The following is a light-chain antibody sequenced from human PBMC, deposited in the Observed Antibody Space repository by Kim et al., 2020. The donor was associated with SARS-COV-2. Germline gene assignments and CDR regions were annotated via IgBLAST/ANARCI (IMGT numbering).Light chain of an antibody. J-gene: IGLJ2*01. CDR1: NIGSKS. CDR3: QVWDSSSDDVV. CDR2: YDS. Sequence: SYELTQPPSASVAPGETARITCGGNNIGSKSVHWYQQKPGQAPVLVIYYDSDRPSGIPERFSGSNSGNTATLTISRVEAGDEADYYCQVWDSSSDDVVFGGETQLTVL. V-gene: IGLV3-21*04.